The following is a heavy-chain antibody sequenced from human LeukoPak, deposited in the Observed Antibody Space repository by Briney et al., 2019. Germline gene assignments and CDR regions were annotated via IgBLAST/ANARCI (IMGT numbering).Heavy chain of an antibody. CDR2: INTNSGGT. D-gene: IGHD6-13*01. V-gene: IGHV1-2*02. CDR3: ARDYSTSSWDN. CDR1: GYTFTIHH. J-gene: IGHJ4*02. Sequence: ASVKVSCKTSGYTFTIHHIQWVRQAPRQGLEWMGWINTNSGGTIYSQKFQGRITTTRDPSITTAYMELSSLRSDDTAVYYCARDYSTSSWDNWGQGTLVTVSS.